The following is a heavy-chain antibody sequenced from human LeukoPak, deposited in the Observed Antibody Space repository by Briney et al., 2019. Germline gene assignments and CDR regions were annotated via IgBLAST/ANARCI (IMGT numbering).Heavy chain of an antibody. CDR2: IRFDGGNK. D-gene: IGHD2-21*01. J-gene: IGHJ4*02. CDR1: GFTLSSYG. Sequence: GGSLRLSCAASGFTLSSYGMHWVRQAPGKRLEWVAFIRFDGGNKYYADSVKGRFTISRDNSKNTVYLQMNSLRAEDTAVYYCAKDQNPYCGGDCYLGYWGQGTLVTVSS. V-gene: IGHV3-30*02. CDR3: AKDQNPYCGGDCYLGY.